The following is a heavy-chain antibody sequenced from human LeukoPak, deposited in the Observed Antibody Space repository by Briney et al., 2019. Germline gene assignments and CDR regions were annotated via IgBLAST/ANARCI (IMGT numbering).Heavy chain of an antibody. CDR2: IRYDGSNK. V-gene: IGHV3-30*02. J-gene: IGHJ4*02. Sequence: GGSLRLSCAASGFTFSSYGMHWVRQAPGKGLEWVAFIRYDGSNKYYADSVKGRFTISRDNSKNTLYLQMNSLRAEDTAVYYCAKDKGHPHLYCFDYWGQGTLVTVSS. CDR3: AKDKGHPHLYCFDY. CDR1: GFTFSSYG.